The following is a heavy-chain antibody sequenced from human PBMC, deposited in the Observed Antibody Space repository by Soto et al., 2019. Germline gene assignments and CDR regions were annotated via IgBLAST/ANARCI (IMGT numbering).Heavy chain of an antibody. CDR2: ISSSSSTI. CDR3: ARKREGFGELEEYGMDV. J-gene: IGHJ6*02. D-gene: IGHD3-10*01. CDR1: GFTFSRYS. Sequence: EVQLVESGGGLVQPGGSLRLSCAASGFTFSRYSMNWVRQAPGKGLEWVSYISSSSSTIYYADSVKGRFTISRDNAKNSLYRQMNSLRAEDTAVYYCARKREGFGELEEYGMDVWGQGTTVTVSS. V-gene: IGHV3-48*01.